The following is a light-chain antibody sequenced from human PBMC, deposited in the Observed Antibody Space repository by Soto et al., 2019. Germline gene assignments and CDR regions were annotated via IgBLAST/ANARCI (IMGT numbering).Light chain of an antibody. CDR1: QGIRNL. CDR3: QQYDSYPIT. V-gene: IGKV1D-16*01. CDR2: GTS. J-gene: IGKJ5*01. Sequence: DIQMTQSSSSLSASVGERVTITCRASQGIRNLLVWYQQTQEKAPKSLIYGTSNLESGVPSRFRGSRSWTDYTLTISRLQPEDFETYYCQQYDSYPITFGQGTRLEIK.